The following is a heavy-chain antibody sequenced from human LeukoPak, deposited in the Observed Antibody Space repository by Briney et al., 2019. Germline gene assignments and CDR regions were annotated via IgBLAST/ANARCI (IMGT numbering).Heavy chain of an antibody. CDR3: ARRYSSSVRDAFDI. V-gene: IGHV3-48*01. CDR1: GFTFSSYE. Sequence: GGSLRLSCAASGFTFSSYEMNWVRQAPGKGLEWVSYISSSSSTIYYADSVKGRFTISRDNAKNSLYLQMNSLRAEDTAVYYCARRYSSSVRDAFDIWGQGTMVTVSS. J-gene: IGHJ3*02. D-gene: IGHD6-13*01. CDR2: ISSSSSTI.